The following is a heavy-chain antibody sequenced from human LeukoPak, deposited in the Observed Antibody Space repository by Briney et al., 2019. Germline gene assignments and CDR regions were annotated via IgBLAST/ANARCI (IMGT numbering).Heavy chain of an antibody. CDR2: MNPNSGNT. Sequence: ASVKVSCKASGYTFTSYDINWVRQATGQGLEWMGWMNPNSGNTGYAQKFQGRVTFTRNTSISTAYMELSSLRSEDTAVYYCARLSSHYGDYKVDPWGQGTLVTVSS. V-gene: IGHV1-8*03. J-gene: IGHJ5*02. CDR3: ARLSSHYGDYKVDP. D-gene: IGHD4-17*01. CDR1: GYTFTSYD.